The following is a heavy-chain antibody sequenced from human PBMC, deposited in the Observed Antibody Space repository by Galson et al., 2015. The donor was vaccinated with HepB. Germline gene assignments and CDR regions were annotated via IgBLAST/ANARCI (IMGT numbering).Heavy chain of an antibody. Sequence: SLRLSCAASGFTFSSYAMSWVRQAPGKGLEWVSAISGSGGSTYYADSVKGRFTISRDNSKNTLYLQMNSLRAEDTAVYYCAKHPILLRIGDMPPAPFDYWGQGTLVTVSS. D-gene: IGHD3-10*01. CDR3: AKHPILLRIGDMPPAPFDY. V-gene: IGHV3-23*01. CDR2: ISGSGGST. J-gene: IGHJ4*02. CDR1: GFTFSSYA.